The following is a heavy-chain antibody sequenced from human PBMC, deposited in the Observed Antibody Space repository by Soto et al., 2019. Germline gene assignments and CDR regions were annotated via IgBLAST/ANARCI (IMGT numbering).Heavy chain of an antibody. CDR1: GYTFTSYY. D-gene: IGHD5-18*01. J-gene: IGHJ6*02. V-gene: IGHV1-46*01. Sequence: QVQLVQSGAEVKKPGASVKVSCKASGYTFTSYYMHWVRQAPGQGLEWMRIINPSGGSTSYAQKFQGRVTMTRDTSTSTVYMELSSLRSEDTAVYYCARELDTAMVTPDYYYYGMDVWGQGTTVTVSS. CDR2: INPSGGST. CDR3: ARELDTAMVTPDYYYYGMDV.